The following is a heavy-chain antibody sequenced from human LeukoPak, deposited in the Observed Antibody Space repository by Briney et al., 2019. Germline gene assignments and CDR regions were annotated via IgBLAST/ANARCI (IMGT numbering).Heavy chain of an antibody. Sequence: TGGSLRLSCAASGFTFSDYSMSWIRQAPGKGLEWVSYISSSASTIYYADSVKGRFTISRDNAKNSLYLQMNSLRAEDTAVYYCARDSTISARPRDYWGQGTLVTVSS. CDR2: ISSSASTI. D-gene: IGHD6-6*01. V-gene: IGHV3-11*04. J-gene: IGHJ4*02. CDR3: ARDSTISARPRDY. CDR1: GFTFSDYS.